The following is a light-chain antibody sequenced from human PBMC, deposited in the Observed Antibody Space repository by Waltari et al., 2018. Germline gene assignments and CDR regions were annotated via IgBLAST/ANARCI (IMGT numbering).Light chain of an antibody. CDR1: SSNIGLNT. J-gene: IGLJ3*02. CDR3: AAWDDSLNGSWV. CDR2: RTN. Sequence: QSVLTQPPSASGTPGPRVTISCSGSSSNIGLNTVNCDQQLPGTAPKLLIYRTNQLPSGVPDRFSGSKSGTSASLAISGLQSEDEADYYCAAWDDSLNGSWVFGGGTKLTVL. V-gene: IGLV1-44*01.